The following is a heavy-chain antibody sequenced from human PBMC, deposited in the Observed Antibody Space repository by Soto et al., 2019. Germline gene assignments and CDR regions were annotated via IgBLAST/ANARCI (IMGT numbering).Heavy chain of an antibody. CDR3: ARDVGYSYGWFDY. J-gene: IGHJ4*02. CDR2: IYYSGST. CDR1: GGSISSYY. D-gene: IGHD5-18*01. V-gene: IGHV4-59*01. Sequence: PSETLSLTCTVSGGSISSYYWSWIRQPPGKGLEWIGYIYYSGSTNYNPSLKSRVTISVDTSKNQFSLKLSSVTAADTAVYYCARDVGYSYGWFDYWGQGTLVAVSS.